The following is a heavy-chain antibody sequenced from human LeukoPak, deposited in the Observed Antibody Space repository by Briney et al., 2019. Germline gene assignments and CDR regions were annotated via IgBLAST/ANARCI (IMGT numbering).Heavy chain of an antibody. Sequence: ASLKVSCKVSGYTLTELSMHWVRQAPGKGLEWMGGFDPEDGETIYAQKFQGRVTMTEDTSTDTAYMELSSLRSEDTAVYYCATGGQGGGWYTNWGQGTLVTVSS. CDR1: GYTLTELS. D-gene: IGHD6-19*01. CDR2: FDPEDGET. J-gene: IGHJ4*02. V-gene: IGHV1-24*01. CDR3: ATGGQGGGWYTN.